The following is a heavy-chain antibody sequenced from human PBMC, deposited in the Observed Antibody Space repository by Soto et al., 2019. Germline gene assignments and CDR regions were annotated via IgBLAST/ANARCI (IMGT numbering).Heavy chain of an antibody. J-gene: IGHJ4*02. CDR2: ISSSSSYK. Sequence: GGSLRLSCAASGFTFSSYSMNWVRQAPGKGLEWVSFISSSSSYKYYADSVKGRFTISRDSAKNSLYLQMNSLRAEDTAVYFCARDGVPNYDFWGGSDIDYWGQGTLVTVSS. D-gene: IGHD3-3*01. CDR3: ARDGVPNYDFWGGSDIDY. CDR1: GFTFSSYS. V-gene: IGHV3-21*06.